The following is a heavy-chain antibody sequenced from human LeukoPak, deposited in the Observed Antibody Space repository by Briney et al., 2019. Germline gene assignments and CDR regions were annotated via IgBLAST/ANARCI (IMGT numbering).Heavy chain of an antibody. V-gene: IGHV3-23*01. D-gene: IGHD2-15*01. CDR1: GSTFSSAG. CDR2: INGRGEET. Sequence: GGSLRLSCAASGSTFSSAGMTWARQAPGTGLEWVSGINGRGEETHYADSVKGRFTISRDNSESTVYLQLSSLRAEDTAVYYCACHCSGSRCSDHDYWGQGTVVTVSS. J-gene: IGHJ4*02. CDR3: ACHCSGSRCSDHDY.